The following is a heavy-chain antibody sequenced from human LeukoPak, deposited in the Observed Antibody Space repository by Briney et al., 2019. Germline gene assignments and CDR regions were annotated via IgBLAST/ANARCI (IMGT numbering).Heavy chain of an antibody. J-gene: IGHJ4*02. D-gene: IGHD1-26*01. Sequence: GGSLRLSCSASGFTFSNYAMHWVRQAPGKGLEYVSAISSDGIRTYYADSVKGRFTISRDNSKNTLYLQMNNLRVEDTAVYYCACLLRDYWGQGTLVTVSS. CDR2: ISSDGIRT. CDR1: GFTFSNYA. V-gene: IGHV3-64*04. CDR3: ACLLRDY.